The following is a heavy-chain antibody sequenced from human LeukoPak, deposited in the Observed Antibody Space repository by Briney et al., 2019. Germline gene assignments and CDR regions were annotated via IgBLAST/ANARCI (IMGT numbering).Heavy chain of an antibody. CDR2: ISSAGRTV. V-gene: IGHV3-11*01. CDR1: GFTFSDYY. Sequence: PGGSLRLSCAASGFTFSDYYMNWVRQAPGKGLEWVSYISSAGRTVQYADSVKGRFTISRDNAQNSLYLQMNSLRAEDTAVYYCARDREPYYYDSSGYYNWFDPWGQGTLVTVSS. D-gene: IGHD3-22*01. CDR3: ARDREPYYYDSSGYYNWFDP. J-gene: IGHJ5*02.